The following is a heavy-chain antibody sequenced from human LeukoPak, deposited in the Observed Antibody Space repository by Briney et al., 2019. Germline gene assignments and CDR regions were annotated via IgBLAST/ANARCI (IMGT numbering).Heavy chain of an antibody. CDR2: IIPIFGTA. CDR3: ARHRSRMEWSLFDY. CDR1: GGTFSSYA. V-gene: IGHV1-69*05. D-gene: IGHD3-3*01. J-gene: IGHJ4*02. Sequence: SVTVSCKASGGTFSSYAISWVRQAPGQGLEWMGGIIPIFGTANYAQKFQGRVTITTDESTSTAYMELSSLRSEDTAVYYCARHRSRMEWSLFDYWGQGTLVTVSS.